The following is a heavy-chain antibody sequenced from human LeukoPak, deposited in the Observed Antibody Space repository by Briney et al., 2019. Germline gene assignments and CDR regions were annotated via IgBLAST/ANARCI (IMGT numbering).Heavy chain of an antibody. CDR3: ARDLGDGYNSDAFDY. Sequence: SGRSLRLSCAASGFTFSSYAMHWVRQAPGKGLEWVAVILYDGSNKYYADSVKGRFTISRDNSKNTLYLQMNSLRAEDTAVYYCARDLGDGYNSDAFDYWGQGTLVTVSS. CDR2: ILYDGSNK. J-gene: IGHJ4*02. CDR1: GFTFSSYA. V-gene: IGHV3-30-3*01. D-gene: IGHD5-24*01.